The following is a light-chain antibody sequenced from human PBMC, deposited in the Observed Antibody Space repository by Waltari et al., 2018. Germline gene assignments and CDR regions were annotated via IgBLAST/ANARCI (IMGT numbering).Light chain of an antibody. CDR1: QAISGF. Sequence: DIQMTQSPSSLSASVGDTVTITCRASQAISGFLNWYQQKPGKAPNLLIYGTSTLRTGVPSRFSGSGSGTEFTLTITSLQPEDFATYFCQESYSTPFFTFGPGTKVDMK. J-gene: IGKJ3*01. V-gene: IGKV1-39*01. CDR3: QESYSTPFFT. CDR2: GTS.